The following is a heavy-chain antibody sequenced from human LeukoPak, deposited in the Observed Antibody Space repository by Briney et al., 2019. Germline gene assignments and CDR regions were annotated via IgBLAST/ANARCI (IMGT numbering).Heavy chain of an antibody. Sequence: SETLFLTCTVSGGSISTSNYYWGWIRQPPGKGLEWIGSIYYSGNTYYNASLKSQVSISIDTSKNQFSLRLTSVTAADTAVYYCARQTGSGLFILPGGQGTLVTVSS. V-gene: IGHV4-39*01. J-gene: IGHJ4*02. CDR2: IYYSGNT. CDR1: GGSISTSNYY. D-gene: IGHD3/OR15-3a*01. CDR3: ARQTGSGLFILP.